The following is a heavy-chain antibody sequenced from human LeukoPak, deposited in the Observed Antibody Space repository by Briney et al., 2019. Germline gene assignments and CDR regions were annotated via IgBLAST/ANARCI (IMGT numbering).Heavy chain of an antibody. CDR2: IYPGDSDT. D-gene: IGHD2-15*01. J-gene: IGHJ4*02. V-gene: IGHV5-51*01. CDR3: ARPVVAADYYFDC. Sequence: GESLKISCKGSGYSFTSYWIGWVRQMPGKGLEWMGIIYPGDSDTRYSPSFQGQVTISADKSISTAYLQWSSLKASDTAMYYCARPVVAADYYFDCWGQGTLVTVSP. CDR1: GYSFTSYW.